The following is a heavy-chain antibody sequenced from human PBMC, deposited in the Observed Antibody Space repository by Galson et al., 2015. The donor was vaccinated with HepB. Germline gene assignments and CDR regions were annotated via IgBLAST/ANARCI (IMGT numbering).Heavy chain of an antibody. J-gene: IGHJ6*02. CDR3: ARDSVLPVDLGGYYYYGMDV. V-gene: IGHV4-39*07. CDR1: GGSMSSSSYY. D-gene: IGHD2-2*01. Sequence: SETLSLTCTVSGGSMSSSSYYWGWIRQPPGKGLEWIGSTYYSGSTYYNPSLRSRVTISVDTSKNQFSLRLSSVSAADTAVYYCARDSVLPVDLGGYYYYGMDVWGQGTRVTVSS. CDR2: TYYSGST.